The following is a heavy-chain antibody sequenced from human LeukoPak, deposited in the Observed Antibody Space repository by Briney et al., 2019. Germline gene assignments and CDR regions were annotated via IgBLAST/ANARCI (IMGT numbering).Heavy chain of an antibody. Sequence: GGSLRLSCAASGFTFTSYAMSWVRQAPGKGLEWVSTITGGGGSTYYADSVKGRFAISRDNSKDTFYLQMNSLRVEDTAVYYCAKARIAATIYPKEVNFDYWGQGTLVTVSS. V-gene: IGHV3-23*01. J-gene: IGHJ4*02. D-gene: IGHD5-12*01. CDR1: GFTFTSYA. CDR3: AKARIAATIYPKEVNFDY. CDR2: ITGGGGST.